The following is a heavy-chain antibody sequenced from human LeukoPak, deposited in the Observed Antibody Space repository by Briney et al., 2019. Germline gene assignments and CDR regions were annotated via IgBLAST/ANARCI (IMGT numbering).Heavy chain of an antibody. J-gene: IGHJ4*02. Sequence: SETLSLTCTVSGGSISSYYWSWIRQPPGKGLEWIGYVYYSGSTNYNPSLTSQVTISVDTSKNQFSLKLTSVTAADTAVYYCARGDSGSFSQFDCWGQGTLVTVSS. V-gene: IGHV4-59*01. D-gene: IGHD1-26*01. CDR2: VYYSGST. CDR1: GGSISSYY. CDR3: ARGDSGSFSQFDC.